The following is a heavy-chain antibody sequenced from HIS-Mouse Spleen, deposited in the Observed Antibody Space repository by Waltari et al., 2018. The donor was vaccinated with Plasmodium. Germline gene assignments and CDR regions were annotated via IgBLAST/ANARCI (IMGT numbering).Heavy chain of an antibody. CDR2: ISGGGGST. CDR3: ASSWYWYFDL. J-gene: IGHJ2*01. CDR1: GFTFDDYA. Sequence: EVQLVESGGGLVQPGRSLRLSCAASGFTFDDYAMHWVRQAPGKGVGGVAAISGGGGSTYYADSVKGRFTISRDNAKNSLYLQMNSLRAEDTAVYYCASSWYWYFDLWGRGTLVTVSS. D-gene: IGHD6-13*01. V-gene: IGHV3-9*01.